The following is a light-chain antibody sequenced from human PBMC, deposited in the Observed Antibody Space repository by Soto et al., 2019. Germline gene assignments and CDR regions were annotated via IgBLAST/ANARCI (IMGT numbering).Light chain of an antibody. Sequence: QSVLTQPTSVSGSPGQSITISCTGNHNDIGTYDYVSWYQQHPGRAPRLLIHGVTTRPSGISGRFSASKSGLTAPLTISGLQPEDEADYYCSSFTSNRIYVFGPGTKGTVL. J-gene: IGLJ1*01. CDR1: HNDIGTYDY. CDR2: GVT. V-gene: IGLV2-14*03. CDR3: SSFTSNRIYV.